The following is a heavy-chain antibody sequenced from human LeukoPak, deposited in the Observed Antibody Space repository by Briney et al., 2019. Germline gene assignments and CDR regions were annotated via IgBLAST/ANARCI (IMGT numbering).Heavy chain of an antibody. CDR1: GGTFSSYA. J-gene: IGHJ5*02. CDR2: IIPILGIA. V-gene: IGHV1-69*04. CDR3: ARVVVVVPAAINWFDP. D-gene: IGHD2-2*01. Sequence: SVTVSCKASGGTFSSYAISWVRQAPGQGLEWMGRIIPILGIANYAQKFQGRVTITADKSTSTAYMELSSLRSEDTAVYYCARVVVVVPAAINWFDPWGQGTLVTVSS.